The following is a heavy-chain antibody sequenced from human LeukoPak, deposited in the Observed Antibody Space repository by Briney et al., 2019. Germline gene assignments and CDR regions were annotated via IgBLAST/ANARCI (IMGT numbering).Heavy chain of an antibody. CDR1: GYNFTSYW. V-gene: IGHV5-51*01. CDR3: ARLYGERTTVTTFSYYYYYMDV. J-gene: IGHJ6*03. Sequence: GESLKISCKGSGYNFTSYWIGWVRQMPGKGLEWMGIIHPGDSDTRYSPSFQGQVTISADKSISTAYLQWSSLKASDTAMYYCARLYGERTTVTTFSYYYYYMDVWGKGTTVTVSS. CDR2: IHPGDSDT. D-gene: IGHD4-11*01.